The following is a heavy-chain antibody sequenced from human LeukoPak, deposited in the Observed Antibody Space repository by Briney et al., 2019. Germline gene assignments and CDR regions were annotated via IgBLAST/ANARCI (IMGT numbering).Heavy chain of an antibody. CDR1: GFTFDDYA. CDR2: ISWNSGSI. V-gene: IGHV3-9*01. Sequence: GGSLRLSCAASGFTFDDYAMHWVRQAPGKGLEWVSGISWNSGSIGYADSVKGRFTISRDNAKNSLYPQMNSLRAEDTAIYYCASDLSGARDSWGQGTLVTVSS. J-gene: IGHJ4*02. D-gene: IGHD1-26*01. CDR3: ASDLSGARDS.